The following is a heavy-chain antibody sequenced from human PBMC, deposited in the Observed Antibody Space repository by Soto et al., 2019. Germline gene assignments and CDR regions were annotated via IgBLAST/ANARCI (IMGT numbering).Heavy chain of an antibody. J-gene: IGHJ5*02. V-gene: IGHV1-8*01. Sequence: QVQLVQSGAEVKKPGASVKVSCKASGYTFTSYDINWVRQATGQGLEWMGWMNPNSGNTGYAQKFXGXXXMXXNTXXXXXXXELXXLXSXDTAVYFCARERSAAGTGWFDPWGQGTLVTVSS. D-gene: IGHD6-13*01. CDR1: GYTFTSYD. CDR3: ARERSAAGTGWFDP. CDR2: MNPNSGNT.